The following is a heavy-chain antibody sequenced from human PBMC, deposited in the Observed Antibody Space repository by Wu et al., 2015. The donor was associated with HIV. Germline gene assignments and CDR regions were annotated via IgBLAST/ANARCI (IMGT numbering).Heavy chain of an antibody. CDR3: ARGTTMVRGVIPGLSGP. CDR1: GGTFSSYA. V-gene: IGHV1-2*02. J-gene: IGHJ5*02. D-gene: IGHD3-10*01. CDR2: INPNSGGT. Sequence: QVQLVQSGAEVKKPGSSVKVSCKASGGTFSSYAISWVRQAPGQGLEWMGWINPNSGGTNYAQKFQGRVTMTRDTSISTAYMELSRLRSDDTAVYYCARGTTMVRGVIPGLSGPWGQGTLVTVSS.